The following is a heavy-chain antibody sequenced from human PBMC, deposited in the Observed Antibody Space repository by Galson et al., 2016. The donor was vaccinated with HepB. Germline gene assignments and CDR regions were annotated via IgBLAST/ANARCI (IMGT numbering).Heavy chain of an antibody. J-gene: IGHJ4*02. D-gene: IGHD3-3*01. CDR3: ATPYYDFWSGYNPFDY. CDR1: GFTFSSYG. V-gene: IGHV3-30*03. Sequence: SLRLSCAASGFTFSSYGMHWVRQAPGKGLEWVAVISYDGSNKYYADSVKGRFTLSRDNSKNTLYLQMNSLRAEDTAVYYCATPYYDFWSGYNPFDYWGQGTLVTVSS. CDR2: ISYDGSNK.